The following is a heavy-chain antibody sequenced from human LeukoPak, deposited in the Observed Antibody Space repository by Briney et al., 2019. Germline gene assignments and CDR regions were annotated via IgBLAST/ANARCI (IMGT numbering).Heavy chain of an antibody. CDR3: AVVPVPKPRYSGSYYDY. Sequence: SVKVSCKASGFTFTSSAMQWVRQARGQRLEWIGWIVVGSGNTNYAQKFQERVTITRDMSTSTAYMELSSLRSEDTAVYYCAVVPVPKPRYSGSYYDYWGQGTLVTVSS. J-gene: IGHJ4*02. D-gene: IGHD1-26*01. CDR2: IVVGSGNT. V-gene: IGHV1-58*02. CDR1: GFTFTSSA.